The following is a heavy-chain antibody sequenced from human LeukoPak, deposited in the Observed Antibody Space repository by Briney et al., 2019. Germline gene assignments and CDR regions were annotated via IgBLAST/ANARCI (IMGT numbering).Heavy chain of an antibody. J-gene: IGHJ4*02. CDR3: ARDAQGYFDY. CDR1: GYTFTSYG. Sequence: ASVKVSCKASGYTFTSYGISWVRQAPGQGLEWMGWINPNSGGTNYAQKFQGWVTMTRDTSISTAYMELSRLRSDDTAVYYCARDAQGYFDYWGQGTLVTVSS. CDR2: INPNSGGT. V-gene: IGHV1-2*04.